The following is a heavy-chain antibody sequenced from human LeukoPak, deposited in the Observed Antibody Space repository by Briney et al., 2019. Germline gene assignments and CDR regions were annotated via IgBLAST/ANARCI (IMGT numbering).Heavy chain of an antibody. D-gene: IGHD3-10*01. Sequence: AAVKVSCKASGYTFTSYGISWVRQALGQGLEWMGWISAYNGNTNYAQKLQGRVTMTTDTSTSTAYMELRSLRSDDTAVYYCARAGYYGSGSYYTVPYNWFDPWGQGTLVTVSS. CDR3: ARAGYYGSGSYYTVPYNWFDP. CDR2: ISAYNGNT. V-gene: IGHV1-18*01. J-gene: IGHJ5*02. CDR1: GYTFTSYG.